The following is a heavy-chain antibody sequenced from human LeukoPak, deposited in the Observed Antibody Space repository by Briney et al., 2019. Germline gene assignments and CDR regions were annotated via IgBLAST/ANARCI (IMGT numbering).Heavy chain of an antibody. D-gene: IGHD6-25*01. Sequence: SETLSLTCTVSGGSISSSSYYWGWIRQPPGKGLEWIGEINHSGSTNYNPSLKSRVIISVDTSKNQFSLKLSSVTAADTAVYYCARELSAAGGYFDYWGQGTLVTVSS. CDR1: GGSISSSSYY. CDR3: ARELSAAGGYFDY. J-gene: IGHJ4*02. V-gene: IGHV4-39*07. CDR2: INHSGST.